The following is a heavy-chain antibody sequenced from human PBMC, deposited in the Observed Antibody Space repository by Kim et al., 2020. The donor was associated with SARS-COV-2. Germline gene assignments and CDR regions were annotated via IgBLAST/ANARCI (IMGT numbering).Heavy chain of an antibody. Sequence: ASVKVSCKASGYTFTSYGISWVRQAPGQGLEWMGWISAYNGNTNYAQKLQGRVTMTTDTSTSTAYMELRSLRSDDTAVYYCARDSRNLLWFGELLGTLDYWGQGTLVTVSS. V-gene: IGHV1-18*04. CDR3: ARDSRNLLWFGELLGTLDY. J-gene: IGHJ4*02. CDR1: GYTFTSYG. CDR2: ISAYNGNT. D-gene: IGHD3-10*01.